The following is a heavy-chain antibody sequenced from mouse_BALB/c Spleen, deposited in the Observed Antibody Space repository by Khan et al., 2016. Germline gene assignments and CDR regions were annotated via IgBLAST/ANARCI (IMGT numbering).Heavy chain of an antibody. CDR1: GFSLTGYG. Sequence: QVQLKQSGPGLVAPSQSLSITCTVSGFSLTGYGVNWVRQPPGKGLEWLGKIWGDGRTDYNSALKSRVSISKDNSKSQVFLKMNSLQTDDTANYYGSSDYEGFAYWGQGTLVIVSA. V-gene: IGHV2-6-7*01. J-gene: IGHJ3*01. CDR2: IWGDGRT. CDR3: SSDYEGFAY. D-gene: IGHD2-12*01.